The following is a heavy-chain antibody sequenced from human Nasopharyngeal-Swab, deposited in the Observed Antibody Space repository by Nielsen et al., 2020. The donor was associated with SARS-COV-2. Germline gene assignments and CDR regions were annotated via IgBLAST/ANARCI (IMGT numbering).Heavy chain of an antibody. V-gene: IGHV3-21*01. Sequence: GESLKISCAASGFTFRDYSMNWVRHAPGKGLEWVSSIGRYGTDIFHADSVKGRFSVFRDAANKSIYLQMRSLRAEDTAVYYCARGSVFGVANGMDVWGQGTTVTVSS. D-gene: IGHD3-3*01. CDR3: ARGSVFGVANGMDV. J-gene: IGHJ6*02. CDR2: IGRYGTDI. CDR1: GFTFRDYS.